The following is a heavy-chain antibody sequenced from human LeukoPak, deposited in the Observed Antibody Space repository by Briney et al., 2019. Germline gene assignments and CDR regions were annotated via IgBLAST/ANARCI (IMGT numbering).Heavy chain of an antibody. CDR1: GFTFSDYA. Sequence: GGSLRLSCAASGFTFSDYAMSWVRQAPGEGLEWVSGIGNDGSTYYADSVKGRFTISRDNSKNTLYLQMSSLTTEDTALYYCAKEAAVLGVPRFDPWVQGTLVTVSS. CDR3: AKEAAVLGVPRFDP. D-gene: IGHD2-8*01. J-gene: IGHJ5*02. CDR2: IGNDGST. V-gene: IGHV3-23*01.